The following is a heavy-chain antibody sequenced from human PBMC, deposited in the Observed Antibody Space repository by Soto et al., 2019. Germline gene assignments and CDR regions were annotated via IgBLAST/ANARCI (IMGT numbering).Heavy chain of an antibody. V-gene: IGHV1-2*02. CDR3: ATDDYGIFPY. J-gene: IGHJ4*02. D-gene: IGHD3-10*01. CDR1: GCPFTTYY. CDR2: IDPRSGGT. Sequence: HVQLVQSGTEVKKPGASVRVSCMVSGCPFTTYYIHWVRQAPGQGLEWMGWIDPRSGGTVYEQKFQGRVTMTRDTPISTVYMDLSGLTSDDTALYYCATDDYGIFPYWGQGSLVTVSS.